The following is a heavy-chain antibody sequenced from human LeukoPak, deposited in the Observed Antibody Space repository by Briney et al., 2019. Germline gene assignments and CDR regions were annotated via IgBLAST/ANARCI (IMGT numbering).Heavy chain of an antibody. CDR1: GFTFSNYG. CDR2: ISYDGNNK. CDR3: AREVAGFDY. Sequence: HPGGSLRLSCAASGFTFSNYGIHWVRQAPGKGLEWVAVISYDGNNKEYTDSVKGRFTISRENSKNTLYLQMNSLRPEDTAVYYCAREVAGFDYWGQRTLVTVSS. D-gene: IGHD6-19*01. V-gene: IGHV3-30*03. J-gene: IGHJ4*02.